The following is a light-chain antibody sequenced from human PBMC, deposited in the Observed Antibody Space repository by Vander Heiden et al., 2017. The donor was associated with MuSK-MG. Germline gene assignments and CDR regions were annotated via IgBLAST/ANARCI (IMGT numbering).Light chain of an antibody. CDR2: EGS. V-gene: IGLV2-18*02. CDR3: CSYASTSNVV. J-gene: IGLJ2*01. CDR1: STDVGAFNR. Sequence: SALTQPPSVSGSPGQSVTISCTGTSTDVGAFNRVSWYQQPPGTAHKLMIYEGSKRPAGVPDRFSGSKAGNTASLTISELKEEDEADYYCCSYASTSNVVFGGGTKLTVL.